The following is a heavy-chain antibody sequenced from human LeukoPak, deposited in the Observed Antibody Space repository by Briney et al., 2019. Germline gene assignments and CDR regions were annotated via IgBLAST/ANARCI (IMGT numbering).Heavy chain of an antibody. D-gene: IGHD1-26*01. Sequence: GASVKVSCKASGGTFSSYAISWVRQAPGQGLEWMGGIIPIFGTANYAQKFQGRVTITADKSTSTAYMELSSLRSEDTAVYYCASVNSGSYYGYWGQGTLVTVSS. J-gene: IGHJ4*02. V-gene: IGHV1-69*06. CDR2: IIPIFGTA. CDR3: ASVNSGSYYGY. CDR1: GGTFSSYA.